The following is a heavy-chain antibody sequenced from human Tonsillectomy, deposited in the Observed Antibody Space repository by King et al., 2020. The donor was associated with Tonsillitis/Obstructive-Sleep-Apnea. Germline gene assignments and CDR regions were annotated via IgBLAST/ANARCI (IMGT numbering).Heavy chain of an antibody. J-gene: IGHJ6*02. CDR2: ISGSGGST. Sequence: VQLVESGGGLVQPGGSLRLSCAASGFTFSSYAMSWVRQAPGKGLEWVSAISGSGGSTYYADSVKGRLTISRDNSKNTLYLEMNSLRAEDTAVYYCAKEVVDFWSGVTYYYYGMDVWGQGTTVTVSS. CDR3: AKEVVDFWSGVTYYYYGMDV. V-gene: IGHV3-23*04. CDR1: GFTFSSYA. D-gene: IGHD3-3*01.